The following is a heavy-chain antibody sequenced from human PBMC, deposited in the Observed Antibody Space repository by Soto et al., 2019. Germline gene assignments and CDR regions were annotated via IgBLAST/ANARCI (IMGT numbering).Heavy chain of an antibody. CDR1: GGSLSSYY. Sequence: SETLSLTCTVSGGSLSSYYWSWIRQHPGKGLEWIGYIYYSGSTYYNPSLKSRVTISVDTSKNQFSLKLSSVTAADTAVYYCARVRGAARRFDYWGQGTLVTISS. D-gene: IGHD6-6*01. V-gene: IGHV4-59*06. J-gene: IGHJ4*02. CDR3: ARVRGAARRFDY. CDR2: IYYSGST.